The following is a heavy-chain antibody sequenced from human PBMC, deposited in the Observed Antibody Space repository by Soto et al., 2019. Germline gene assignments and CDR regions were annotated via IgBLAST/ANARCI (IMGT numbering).Heavy chain of an antibody. CDR1: GFTFSSYA. Sequence: GGSLRRSCAASGFTFSSYAMSWVRQAPGKGLEWVSAISGSGGSTYYADSVKGRFTISRDNSKNTLYLQMNSLRAEDTAVYYCAKGQGYYYDSSGYFDAFDVWGQGTMVTVSS. CDR3: AKGQGYYYDSSGYFDAFDV. D-gene: IGHD3-22*01. CDR2: ISGSGGST. V-gene: IGHV3-23*01. J-gene: IGHJ3*01.